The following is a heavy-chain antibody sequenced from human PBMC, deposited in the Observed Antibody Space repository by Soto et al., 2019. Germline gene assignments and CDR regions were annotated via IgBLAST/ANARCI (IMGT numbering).Heavy chain of an antibody. Sequence: SMKVSCKASGGTFSSYAISWVRQAPGQGLEWMGGIIPIFGTANYAQKFQGRVTITADESTSTAYMELSSLRSEDTAVYYCARGITRWLVQGEYYFDYWGQGTLVTVSS. V-gene: IGHV1-69*13. CDR3: ARGITRWLVQGEYYFDY. J-gene: IGHJ4*02. CDR1: GGTFSSYA. CDR2: IIPIFGTA. D-gene: IGHD6-19*01.